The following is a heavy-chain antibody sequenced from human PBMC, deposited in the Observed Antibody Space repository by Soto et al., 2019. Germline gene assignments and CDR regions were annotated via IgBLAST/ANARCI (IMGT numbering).Heavy chain of an antibody. CDR2: IYYSGST. V-gene: IGHV4-59*08. J-gene: IGHJ6*03. D-gene: IGHD2-2*01. Sequence: LSLTCSVSGGSISSYYWSWIRQPPGKGLEWIGNIYYSGSTNYNPSLKSRVTISVDTSKNQFSLKLSSVTAADTAVYYCARRGGYCSSTSCYVGYYYYYMDVWGKGTTVTVSS. CDR3: ARRGGYCSSTSCYVGYYYYYMDV. CDR1: GGSISSYY.